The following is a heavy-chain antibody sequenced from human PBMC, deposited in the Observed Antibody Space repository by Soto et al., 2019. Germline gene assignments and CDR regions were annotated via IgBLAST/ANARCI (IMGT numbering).Heavy chain of an antibody. CDR3: ARDMGSGSYYYYGMDV. Sequence: SVKVSCKASGGTFSSYAISCVRQAPGQGLEWMGGIIPIFGTANYAQKFQGRVTITADESTSTAYMELSSLRSEDTAVYYCARDMGSGSYYYYGMDVWGQGTTVTVSS. V-gene: IGHV1-69*13. J-gene: IGHJ6*02. CDR2: IIPIFGTA. CDR1: GGTFSSYA. D-gene: IGHD1-26*01.